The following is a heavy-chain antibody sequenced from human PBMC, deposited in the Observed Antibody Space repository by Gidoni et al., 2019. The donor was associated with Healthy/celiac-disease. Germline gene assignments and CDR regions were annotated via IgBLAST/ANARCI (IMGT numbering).Heavy chain of an antibody. V-gene: IGHV3-48*01. CDR1: GFTFSTYI. J-gene: IGHJ4*02. D-gene: IGHD1-26*01. Sequence: EVQLVESGGGLVQPGGSLSLSCAASGFTFSTYIMNWVRQAPGKGLYWVSYISSSSSTIYYADSVKGRFTISRDNAKNSLYLQMNSLRAEDMAVYYCARATGIVGAPYYFDYWGQGTLVTVSS. CDR2: ISSSSSTI. CDR3: ARATGIVGAPYYFDY.